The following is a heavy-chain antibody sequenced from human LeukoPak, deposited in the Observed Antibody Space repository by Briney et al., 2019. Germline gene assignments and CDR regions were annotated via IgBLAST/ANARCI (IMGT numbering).Heavy chain of an antibody. J-gene: IGHJ4*02. D-gene: IGHD2-15*01. CDR2: ISGSGGST. CDR3: AKGLGGYFDY. Sequence: GASLRLSCAASGFTFNSYAMSWVRQAPGKGLEWVSAISGSGGSTYYADSVKGRFTISRDNSKNTLYLQMNSLRAEDTAVYYCAKGLGGYFDYWGQGTLVTVSS. CDR1: GFTFNSYA. V-gene: IGHV3-23*01.